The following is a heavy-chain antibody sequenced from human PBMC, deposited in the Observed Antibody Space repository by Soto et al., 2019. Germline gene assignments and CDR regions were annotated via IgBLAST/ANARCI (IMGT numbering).Heavy chain of an antibody. D-gene: IGHD4-17*01. CDR3: ARASDYGGNSHGY. CDR2: INTDGSST. V-gene: IGHV3-74*01. Sequence: EVPLVESGGGLVQPGGSLRLSCAASGFTFSGYWMHWVRQAPGKGLVWVSRINTDGSSTSYADSVKGRFTISRDNAKNTLYLQMNSLRAEDTAVYYCARASDYGGNSHGYWGQGTLVTVSS. J-gene: IGHJ4*02. CDR1: GFTFSGYW.